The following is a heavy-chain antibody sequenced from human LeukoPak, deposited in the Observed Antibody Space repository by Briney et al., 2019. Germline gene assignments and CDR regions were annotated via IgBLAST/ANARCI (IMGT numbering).Heavy chain of an antibody. V-gene: IGHV4-30-4*01. CDR3: ARVVPAAEYYFDY. D-gene: IGHD2-2*01. Sequence: SQTLSLTCTVSGGSLSSGDYYWSWLRQPPGTGLERIVYIYYSGSTYYNPSLKSRVTISVDTSKNQFSLKLSSVTAADTAVYYCARVVPAAEYYFDYWGQGTLVTVSS. CDR2: IYYSGST. J-gene: IGHJ4*02. CDR1: GGSLSSGDYY.